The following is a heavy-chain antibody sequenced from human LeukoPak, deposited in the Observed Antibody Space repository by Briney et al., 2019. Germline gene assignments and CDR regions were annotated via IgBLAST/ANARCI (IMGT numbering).Heavy chain of an antibody. J-gene: IGHJ5*02. CDR1: GGSISSSSYY. CDR3: ARRGRDYGIDP. Sequence: PSETLSLTCTVSGGSISSSSYYWGWIRQPPGKGLEWIGSIYYSGSTYYNPSLKSRVTISVDTSKNQFSLKLSSVTAADTAVYYCARRGRDYGIDPWGQGTLATVSS. D-gene: IGHD4-17*01. CDR2: IYYSGST. V-gene: IGHV4-39*01.